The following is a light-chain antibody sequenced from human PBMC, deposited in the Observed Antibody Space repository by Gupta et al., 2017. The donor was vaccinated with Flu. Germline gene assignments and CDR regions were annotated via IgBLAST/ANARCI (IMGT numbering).Light chain of an antibody. CDR1: QSLLHSNGYIY. V-gene: IGKV2-28*01. CDR2: LGS. J-gene: IGKJ2*01. CDR3: MQALQTPYT. Sequence: VLPGEPASISCRSSQSLLHSNGYIYLDWYLQKPGQSPQLLIYLGSNRASGVPDRFSGSGSGTDFTLKISRVEAEDVGVYYCMQALQTPYTFGQGTKREIK.